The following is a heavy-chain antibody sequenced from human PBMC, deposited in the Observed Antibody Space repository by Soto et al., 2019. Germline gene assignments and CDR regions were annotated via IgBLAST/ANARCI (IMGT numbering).Heavy chain of an antibody. CDR1: GFTFSSYG. V-gene: IGHV3-30*18. J-gene: IGHJ4*02. D-gene: IGHD5-18*01. CDR2: ISYDGSNK. Sequence: QVQLVESGGGVVQPGRSLRLSCAASGFTFSSYGMHWVRQAPGKGLEWVAVISYDGSNKYYADSVKGRFTISRDNSKNTLYLQMNSLRAEDTAVYYWAKDYGYSYGYFDYWGQGTLVTVSS. CDR3: AKDYGYSYGYFDY.